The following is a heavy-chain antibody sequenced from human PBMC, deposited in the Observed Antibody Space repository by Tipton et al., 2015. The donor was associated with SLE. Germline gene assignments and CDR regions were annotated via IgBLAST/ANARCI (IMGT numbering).Heavy chain of an antibody. J-gene: IGHJ6*03. Sequence: TLSLTCTVSGGSISGHYWSWIRQTPGKGLEWIAYIYHSGSTNYNPSLKSRVTISVDTSKNQFSLKLSSVTAADTAVYYCARVPAVYYYYMDVWGKGTTVTVS. CDR3: ARVPAVYYYYMDV. CDR1: GGSISGHY. D-gene: IGHD2-2*01. V-gene: IGHV4-59*11. CDR2: IYHSGST.